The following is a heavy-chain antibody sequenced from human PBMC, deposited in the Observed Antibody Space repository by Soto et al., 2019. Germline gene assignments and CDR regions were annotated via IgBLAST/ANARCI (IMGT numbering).Heavy chain of an antibody. J-gene: IGHJ6*02. CDR3: ARSTIFGVVTKIYYYGMDV. V-gene: IGHV4-31*03. Sequence: PSETLSLTCTVSGGSISSGGYYWSWIRQHPGKGLEWIGYIYYSGSTYYNPSLKSRVTISVDTSKNQFSLKLSSVTAADTAVYYCARSTIFGVVTKIYYYGMDVWGQGTTVTVSS. CDR1: GGSISSGGYY. CDR2: IYYSGST. D-gene: IGHD3-3*01.